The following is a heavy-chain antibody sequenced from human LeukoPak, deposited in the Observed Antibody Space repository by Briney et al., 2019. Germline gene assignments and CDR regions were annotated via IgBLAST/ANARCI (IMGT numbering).Heavy chain of an antibody. CDR3: ARDSSSWRWSLLLTRYYYYMDV. CDR1: GFAFTSYG. D-gene: IGHD6-13*01. V-gene: IGHV3-21*01. Sequence: GGSLRLSCAASGFAFTSYGTSWVRQAPGKGLEWVSSISSSSSYIYYADSVKGRFTISRDNAKNSLYLQMNSLRAEDTAVYYCARDSSSWRWSLLLTRYYYYMDVWGKGTTVTVSS. CDR2: ISSSSSYI. J-gene: IGHJ6*03.